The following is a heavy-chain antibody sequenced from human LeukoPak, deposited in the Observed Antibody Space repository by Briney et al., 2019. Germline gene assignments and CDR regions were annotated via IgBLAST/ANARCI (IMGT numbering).Heavy chain of an antibody. J-gene: IGHJ3*01. CDR1: GFTFSYS. D-gene: IGHD2-15*01. CDR2: ISGSSSQI. V-gene: IGHV3-21*01. CDR3: VKDYCSGGSCIDAFDF. Sequence: GGSLRLSCAGSGFTFSYSMNWVRQAPGKGPEWLSSISGSSSQIFYADSVKGRFTMSRDNAKNSLYLQMNSLRAEDTALYYCVKDYCSGGSCIDAFDFWGQGTMVTISS.